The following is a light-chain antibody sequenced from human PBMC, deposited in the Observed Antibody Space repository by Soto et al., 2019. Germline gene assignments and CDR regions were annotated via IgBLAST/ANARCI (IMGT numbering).Light chain of an antibody. J-gene: IGKJ5*01. CDR3: MQGTHWPIT. V-gene: IGKV2-30*01. CDR2: KVS. Sequence: DVVMTQSPRSLPVTLGQPASISCRSSQSLVFSDGNTYLSWFQQRPGQSPRRLIYKVSNRDSGVPARFSGSGSGTDFALKISRVEAEDVGVYYCMQGTHWPITFGQGTRLEIK. CDR1: QSLVFSDGNTY.